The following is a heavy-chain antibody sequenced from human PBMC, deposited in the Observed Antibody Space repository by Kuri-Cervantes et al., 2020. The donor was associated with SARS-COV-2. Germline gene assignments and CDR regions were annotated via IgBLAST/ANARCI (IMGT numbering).Heavy chain of an antibody. J-gene: IGHJ4*02. CDR2: INDSGST. D-gene: IGHD3-10*01. V-gene: IGHV4-34*01. CDR1: GGSFSGYY. CDR3: ARGQNSELLWFGESISYYFDY. Sequence: SQTLSLTCAVYGGSFSGYYWSWIRQPPGKGLEWIGEINDSGSTNYNPSLKSRVTISVDTYKNQFSLKLSSVTAADTAVYYCARGQNSELLWFGESISYYFDYWGQGTLVTVSS.